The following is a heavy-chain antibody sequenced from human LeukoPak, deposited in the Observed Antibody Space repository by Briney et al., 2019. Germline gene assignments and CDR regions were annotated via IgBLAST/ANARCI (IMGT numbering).Heavy chain of an antibody. Sequence: GGSLRLSCAASGFIVSSNYMTWVRQAPGKGLEWVSVIYSGGTTFYADAVKGRFTISRDNSKNTVYLQMNCLRAEDTALYYCARDRAEAAAGPYLDYWGQGTWLTVSS. CDR2: IYSGGTT. CDR1: GFIVSSNY. J-gene: IGHJ4*02. D-gene: IGHD6-13*01. CDR3: ARDRAEAAAGPYLDY. V-gene: IGHV3-53*01.